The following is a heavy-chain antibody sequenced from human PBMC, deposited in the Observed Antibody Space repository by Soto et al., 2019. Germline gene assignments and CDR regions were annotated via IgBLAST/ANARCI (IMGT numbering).Heavy chain of an antibody. J-gene: IGHJ3*01. D-gene: IGHD3-16*01. V-gene: IGHV3-53*01. CDR2: MYSGGST. CDR3: TQLGAVEV. Sequence: EVQLVESGGALIQPGGSLILSCAASGFTVSNNYISWVRQAPGKGLEWVSLMYSGGSTHYANSVKGRFTISRDGSKTTVYIKMKSLGAEDTAVYYCTQLGAVEVWGQGTMVTVSS. CDR1: GFTVSNNY.